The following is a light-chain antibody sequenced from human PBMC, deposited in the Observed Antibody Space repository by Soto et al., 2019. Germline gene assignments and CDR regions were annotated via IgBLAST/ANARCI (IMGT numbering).Light chain of an antibody. V-gene: IGLV2-14*01. CDR2: DVS. CDR1: SSDVGGYNY. Sequence: QSVLTQPASVSGARGQSITIACTGTSSDVGGYNYVSWYQQHPGKAPKLMIYDVSNRPSGVSNRFSGSKSGNTASLTISGLQAEDEADYYCSSYTSSSLVFGTGTKVTVL. J-gene: IGLJ1*01. CDR3: SSYTSSSLV.